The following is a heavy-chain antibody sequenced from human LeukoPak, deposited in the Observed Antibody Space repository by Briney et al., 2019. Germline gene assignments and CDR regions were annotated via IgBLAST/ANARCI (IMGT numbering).Heavy chain of an antibody. CDR2: ISGSGGST. V-gene: IGHV3-23*01. Sequence: GSLRLSCAASGFAFSGYAMSWVRQAPGKGLEWVSAISGSGGSTYYADSVKGRFTISRDNSKNTLYLQMNSLRAEDTAVYYCAKFRGYDFVYYFDYWGQGTLVTVSS. J-gene: IGHJ4*02. CDR1: GFAFSGYA. CDR3: AKFRGYDFVYYFDY. D-gene: IGHD5-12*01.